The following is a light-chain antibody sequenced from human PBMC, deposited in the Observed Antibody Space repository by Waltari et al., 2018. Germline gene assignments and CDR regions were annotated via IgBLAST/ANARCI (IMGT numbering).Light chain of an antibody. CDR2: ENS. V-gene: IGLV1-51*02. CDR1: DSNIGINF. Sequence: QSVLTQPPSVSAAPGQKVTISCSGTDSNIGINFVSWYQQLPGTAPKLLIYENSKRLSEVPARFSASKSGASATLAITGLQTGDEADYYCATWDSGLTAEVFGGGTKLAVL. CDR3: ATWDSGLTAEV. J-gene: IGLJ2*01.